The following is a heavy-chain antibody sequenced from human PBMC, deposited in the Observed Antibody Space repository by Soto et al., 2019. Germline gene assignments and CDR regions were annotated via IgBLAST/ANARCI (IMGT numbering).Heavy chain of an antibody. CDR1: GGSISSSSYY. D-gene: IGHD2-21*01. J-gene: IGHJ5*02. CDR3: ADGDSGGWFDP. CDR2: IYYSGST. V-gene: IGHV4-39*01. Sequence: QLQLQESGPGLVKPSETLSLTCTVSGGSISSSSYYWGWIRQPPGKGLEWIGSIYYSGSTYYNPSLKSRVTISVATSKLQFPRKLGSVTAGDTAVYCCADGDSGGWFDPWGQGTLGTVSS.